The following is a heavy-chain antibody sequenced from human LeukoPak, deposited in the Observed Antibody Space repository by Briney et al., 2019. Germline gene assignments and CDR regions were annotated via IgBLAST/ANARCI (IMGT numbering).Heavy chain of an antibody. D-gene: IGHD3-22*01. CDR1: GFTFDDYA. V-gene: IGHV3-9*01. J-gene: IGHJ4*02. CDR2: ISWNSGGI. Sequence: GGSLRLSCAASGFTFDDYAMHWVRRAPGKGLEWVSGISWNSGGIGYADSVKGRFTISRDNAKNSLYLQMSSLRAEDTALYYCAKGSYYDSSGYYPDYWGQGTLVTVSS. CDR3: AKGSYYDSSGYYPDY.